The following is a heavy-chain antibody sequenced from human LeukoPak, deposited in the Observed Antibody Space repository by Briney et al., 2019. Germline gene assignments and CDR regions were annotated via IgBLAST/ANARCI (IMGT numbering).Heavy chain of an antibody. CDR2: ISWNSGSI. Sequence: GGSLRLSCAASGFTFDDYAMHWVRQAPGKGLEWVSGISWNSGSIGYADSVKGRFTISRDNAKNSLYLQMNSLRAEDTAVYYCARDDSGGYVRWGQGTLVTVSS. D-gene: IGHD5-12*01. CDR3: ARDDSGGYVR. J-gene: IGHJ4*02. V-gene: IGHV3-9*01. CDR1: GFTFDDYA.